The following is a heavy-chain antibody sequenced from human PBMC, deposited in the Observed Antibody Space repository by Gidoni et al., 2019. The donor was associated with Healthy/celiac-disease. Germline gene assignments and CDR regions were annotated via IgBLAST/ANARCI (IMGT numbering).Heavy chain of an antibody. CDR3: ATDGGYGGLVYYFDH. J-gene: IGHJ4*02. V-gene: IGHV3-23*01. Sequence: EVQVLESVRGLEQPGASLRLSVAATGSPFTGHPRGWSSRSRRHGPEVGRQAPGKGLEWVSTISGGGDSTYYADSAKGRFTSSRDNSKNTLYLQMNSLRAEDTAIYYCATDGGYGGLVYYFDHWGQGTLVTVSS. CDR1: GSPFTGHP. CDR2: ISGGGDST. D-gene: IGHD4-17*01.